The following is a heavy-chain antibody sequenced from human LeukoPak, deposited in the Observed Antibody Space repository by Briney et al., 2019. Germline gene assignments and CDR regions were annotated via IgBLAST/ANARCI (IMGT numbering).Heavy chain of an antibody. CDR3: ASWAGNTQSDSWSGPFDY. CDR2: IKTDGSEK. J-gene: IGHJ4*02. Sequence: GGSLRLSCEGSGFTFSNYWMGWVRQAPGKGLQWVANIKTDGSEKYYVDSVKGRFTISRDNAKNSLYLQMSSLRVEDTAVYYCASWAGNTQSDSWSGPFDYWGQGTLVTVSS. CDR1: GFTFSNYW. V-gene: IGHV3-7*01. D-gene: IGHD3-3*01.